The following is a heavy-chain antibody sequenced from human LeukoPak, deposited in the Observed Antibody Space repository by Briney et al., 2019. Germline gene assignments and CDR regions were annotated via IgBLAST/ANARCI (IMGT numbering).Heavy chain of an antibody. V-gene: IGHV4-31*03. Sequence: SETLSLTCTVSGGSISSGGYYWGWIRQHPGKGLEWIGYIYYSGSTYYNPSLKSRVTISVDTSKNQFSLKLSSVTAADTAVYYCEGTAEGQYSIFDYWGQGTLVTVSS. D-gene: IGHD5-18*01. CDR1: GGSISSGGYY. J-gene: IGHJ4*02. CDR2: IYYSGST. CDR3: EGTAEGQYSIFDY.